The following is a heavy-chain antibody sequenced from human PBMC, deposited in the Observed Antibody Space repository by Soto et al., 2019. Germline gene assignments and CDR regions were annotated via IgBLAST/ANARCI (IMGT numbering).Heavy chain of an antibody. CDR1: GYTFNTYG. J-gene: IGHJ5*02. D-gene: IGHD2-2*01. Sequence: QIQLVQSGAEVKKPGASVKVSCKTSGYTFNTYGVTWVRQAPGQGLEWIGWISTYNGDTNYVQSVQGRVTMTPDRSTSTSFRELGSLRSDYTALYYCVRVRYSSNACSGTARYKCFVPWWQGSLVTVSS. CDR3: VRVRYSSNACSGTARYKCFVP. V-gene: IGHV1-18*01. CDR2: ISTYNGDT.